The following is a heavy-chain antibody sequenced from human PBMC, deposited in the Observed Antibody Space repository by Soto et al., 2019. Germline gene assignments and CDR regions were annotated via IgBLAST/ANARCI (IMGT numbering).Heavy chain of an antibody. J-gene: IGHJ4*02. CDR2: VNPSGGHT. V-gene: IGHV1-46*01. CDR1: GDTFSDYY. CDR3: ARGGHVVVVTAALDY. Sequence: QVQLMQSGAEVKKPGASVKVSCKASGDTFSDYYIHWVRQAPGQGLEWMGTVNPSGGHTTYSQHFLGRVTMTRDTSTSTLHGGLTSLTSEDPAVYYCARGGHVVVVTAALDYWGQGTLVTASS. D-gene: IGHD2-21*02.